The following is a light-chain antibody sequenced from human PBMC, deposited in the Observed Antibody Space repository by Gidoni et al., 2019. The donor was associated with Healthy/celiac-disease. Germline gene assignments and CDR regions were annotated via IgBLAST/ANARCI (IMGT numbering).Light chain of an antibody. CDR2: WAS. CDR1: NKNY. CDR3: QQYYSTPWT. V-gene: IGKV4-1*01. Sequence: DIVMTQSPDSLAVSLGERATINNKNYLAWYQQKPGQPPKLLIYWASTRESGVPDRFSGSGSGTDFTLTISSLQAGDGAVYYCQQYYSTPWTFXXXTKVEIK. J-gene: IGKJ1*01.